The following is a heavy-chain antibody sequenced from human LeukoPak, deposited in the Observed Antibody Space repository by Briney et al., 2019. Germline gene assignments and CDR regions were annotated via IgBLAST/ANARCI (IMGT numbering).Heavy chain of an antibody. J-gene: IGHJ4*02. D-gene: IGHD3-22*01. V-gene: IGHV1-69*01. CDR3: ARTTPHDNSGCYADY. Sequence: SVKVSCTASGGTFRNYAMSWVRQPPGQGLEWIGGIIPMFGTTNYAQKIQGRVTITADESTSTAYVELSSLRSEDTAVYYCARTTPHDNSGCYADYWGQGTLVTVSS. CDR1: GGTFRNYA. CDR2: IIPMFGTT.